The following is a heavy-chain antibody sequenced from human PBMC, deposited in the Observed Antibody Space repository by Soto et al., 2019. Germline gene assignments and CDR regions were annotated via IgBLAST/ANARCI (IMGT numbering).Heavy chain of an antibody. V-gene: IGHV3-23*01. CDR3: AKDGTTGGQHYYGMDV. Sequence: PGGSRRRSCEASGFTFSYYGMNWVRQGPGKGLEWVSTIGRGDDKYYADSVKGRFTISRDTSKNTLCLQMNSLRAEDTALYFCAKDGTTGGQHYYGMDVWGQGTTVTVSS. CDR1: GFTFSYYG. D-gene: IGHD2-15*01. J-gene: IGHJ6*02. CDR2: IGRGDDK.